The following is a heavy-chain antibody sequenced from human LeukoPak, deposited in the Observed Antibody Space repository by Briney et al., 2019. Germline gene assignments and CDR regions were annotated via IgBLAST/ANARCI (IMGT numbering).Heavy chain of an antibody. Sequence: QASGSLRLSCAVSGFTFSSYCWSWVRQAPGKGLEWVANIKQDGSEKYYVDSVKGRFTISRANAKNSLYLQMNSLRAEDTAVYYCARLVAAEYFDYWGQGTLVTVSS. CDR2: IKQDGSEK. J-gene: IGHJ4*02. D-gene: IGHD6-13*01. CDR3: ARLVAAEYFDY. V-gene: IGHV3-7*01. CDR1: GFTFSSYC.